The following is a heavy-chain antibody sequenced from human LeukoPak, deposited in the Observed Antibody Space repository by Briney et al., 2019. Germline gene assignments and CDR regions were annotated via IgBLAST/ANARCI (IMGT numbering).Heavy chain of an antibody. CDR3: AKVGLGAHFDY. V-gene: IGHV3-23*01. J-gene: IGHJ4*02. Sequence: GGSLRHSCAASGFTFSSYATSWVRQAPGKGLEWVSAISGSGGSTYYADSVKGRFTISRDNSKNTLYLQMNSLRAEDTAVYYCAKVGLGAHFDYWGQGTLVTVSS. CDR1: GFTFSSYA. CDR2: ISGSGGST. D-gene: IGHD1-26*01.